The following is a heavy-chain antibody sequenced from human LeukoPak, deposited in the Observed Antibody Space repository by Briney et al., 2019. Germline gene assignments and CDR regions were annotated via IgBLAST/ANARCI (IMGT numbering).Heavy chain of an antibody. CDR2: IYPGDSDT. CDR3: ARWSALPSDDYGGNSGNWFDP. D-gene: IGHD4-23*01. Sequence: GESLKISCKGSGYSFTSCWIGWVRQMPGKGLEWMGIIYPGDSDTRYSPSFQGQVTISADKSISTAYLQWSSLKASDTAMYYCARWSALPSDDYGGNSGNWFDPWGQGTLVTVSS. CDR1: GYSFTSCW. J-gene: IGHJ5*02. V-gene: IGHV5-51*01.